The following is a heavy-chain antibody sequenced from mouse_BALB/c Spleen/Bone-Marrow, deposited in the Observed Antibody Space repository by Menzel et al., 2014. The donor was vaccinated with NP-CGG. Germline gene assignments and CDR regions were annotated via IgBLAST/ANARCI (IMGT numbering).Heavy chain of an antibody. CDR1: GFNITGTY. D-gene: IGHD2-14*01. J-gene: IGHJ3*01. V-gene: IGHV14-3*02. CDR3: ATYYRYDRRFAY. CDR2: IDPAIGTT. Sequence: VQLLQSGAELVKPSASVTLSCTASGFNITGTYMHWVRQWPEQGLEWIGRIDPAIGTTKYDPKFQGKATITADTSSNTDYLQLSNLTSEDTAVYYCATYYRYDRRFAYWGQGTLVTVSA.